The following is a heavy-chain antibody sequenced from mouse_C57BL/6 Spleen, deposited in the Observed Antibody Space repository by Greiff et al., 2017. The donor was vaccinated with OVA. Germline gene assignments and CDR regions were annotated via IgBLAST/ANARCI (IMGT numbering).Heavy chain of an antibody. CDR1: GYTFTTYP. J-gene: IGHJ3*01. V-gene: IGHV1-47*01. D-gene: IGHD2-10*02. CDR2: FHPYNDDT. CDR3: ASGLVWYQAWFAY. Sequence: QVQLKQSGAELVKPGASVKMSCKASGYTFTTYPIEWMKQNHGKSLEWIGNFHPYNDDTKYNEKFKGKATLTVEKSSSTVYLDLSRLTSDDSAVYYCASGLVWYQAWFAYWGQGTLVTVSA.